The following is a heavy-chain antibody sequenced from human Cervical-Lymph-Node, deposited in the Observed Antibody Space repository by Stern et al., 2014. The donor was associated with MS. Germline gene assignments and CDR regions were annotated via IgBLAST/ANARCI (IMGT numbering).Heavy chain of an antibody. CDR3: ASMGRGDWFDP. CDR1: GFTVSSNY. Sequence: VQLVESGGGLIQPGGSLRLSCAASGFTVSSNYMSWVRQAPGKGLEWVSVIYSGGSTYYADSVNGRLTISTDNTKNTLDLLLNSLRAEDTAVYYCASMGRGDWFDPWGQGTLVTVSS. D-gene: IGHD3-10*01. J-gene: IGHJ5*02. CDR2: IYSGGST. V-gene: IGHV3-53*01.